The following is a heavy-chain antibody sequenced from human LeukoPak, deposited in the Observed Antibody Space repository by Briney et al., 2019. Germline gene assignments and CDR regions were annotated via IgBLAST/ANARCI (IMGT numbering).Heavy chain of an antibody. V-gene: IGHV3-23*01. CDR1: GFTFSSYA. J-gene: IGHJ4*02. CDR3: ATGHRYCTNGVCYLIY. Sequence: GGSLRLSCAASGFTFSSYAMSWVRQAPGKGLEWVSAISGSGGSTYYADSVKGRFTISRDNSKNTLYLQVNSLRAEDTAVYYCATGHRYCTNGVCYLIYWGQGTLVTVSS. D-gene: IGHD2-8*01. CDR2: ISGSGGST.